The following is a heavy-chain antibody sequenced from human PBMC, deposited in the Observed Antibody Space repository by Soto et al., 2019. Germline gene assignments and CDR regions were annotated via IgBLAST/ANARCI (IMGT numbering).Heavy chain of an antibody. Sequence: SETLSLTCAVSGGSISSSNWWSWVRQPPGKGLEWIGEIYHSGGTNYSPSLKSRVTISVDKSKNQFSLKLSSVTAADTAVYYCARDPYGSGSYYKGYYYYGMDVWGQGTTVTVSS. V-gene: IGHV4-4*02. CDR1: GGSISSSNW. CDR2: IYHSGGT. D-gene: IGHD3-10*01. J-gene: IGHJ6*02. CDR3: ARDPYGSGSYYKGYYYYGMDV.